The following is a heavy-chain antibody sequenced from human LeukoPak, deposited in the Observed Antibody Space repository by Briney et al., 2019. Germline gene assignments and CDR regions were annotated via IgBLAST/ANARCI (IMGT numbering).Heavy chain of an antibody. CDR3: ARGDSSGCSGPYYLDY. D-gene: IGHD3-22*01. CDR1: VYLFTNYY. J-gene: IGHJ4*02. V-gene: IGHV1-2*02. Sequence: ASVTVSCKASVYLFTNYYIHWVRQAPGQGLEWMGWINPNSGGTNYAVKFQGRVTITRDTSISTAYMELSRLRSDDTAVYYCARGDSSGCSGPYYLDYWGQGTLVTVSS. CDR2: INPNSGGT.